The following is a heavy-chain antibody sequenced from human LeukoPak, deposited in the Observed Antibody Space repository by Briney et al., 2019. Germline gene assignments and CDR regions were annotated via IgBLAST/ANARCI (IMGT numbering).Heavy chain of an antibody. D-gene: IGHD3-22*01. CDR3: ARAPTRYYYDSSGSFGAFDI. Sequence: ASVKVSCKASGYTFTGYYMHWVRQAPGQGLEWMGWINPNSGGTNYAQKFQGRVTMTRDTSISTAYMELSSLRSEDMAVYYCARAPTRYYYDSSGSFGAFDIWGQGTMVTVSS. CDR1: GYTFTGYY. J-gene: IGHJ3*02. V-gene: IGHV1-2*02. CDR2: INPNSGGT.